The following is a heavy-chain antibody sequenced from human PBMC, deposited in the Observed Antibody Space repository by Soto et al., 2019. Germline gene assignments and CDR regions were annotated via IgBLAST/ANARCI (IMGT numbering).Heavy chain of an antibody. V-gene: IGHV3-33*01. CDR2: IWYDGSNK. J-gene: IGHJ6*02. CDR1: GFTFSSYG. CDR3: ARDQRYYYGSIPTEYYYYGMDV. D-gene: IGHD3-10*01. Sequence: GGSLRLSCAASGFTFSSYGMHWVRQAPGKGLEWVAVIWYDGSNKYYADSVKGRFTISRDNSKNTLYLQMNSLRAEDTAVYYCARDQRYYYGSIPTEYYYYGMDVWGQGTTVTVSS.